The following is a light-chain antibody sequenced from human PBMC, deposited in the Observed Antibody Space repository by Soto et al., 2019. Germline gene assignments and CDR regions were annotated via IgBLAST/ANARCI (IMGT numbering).Light chain of an antibody. V-gene: IGKV1-9*01. CDR1: QGISSY. CDR3: QQLNSYPIS. Sequence: DVHLSQSPSFLSASVGYRFIITCRASQGISSYLAWYQQKPGKAPKLLMYAASTLQSGVPSRFRGSGSGTEVTLTISSLQPEDFEPYYCQQLNSYPISFGQGTRLEIK. CDR2: AAS. J-gene: IGKJ5*01.